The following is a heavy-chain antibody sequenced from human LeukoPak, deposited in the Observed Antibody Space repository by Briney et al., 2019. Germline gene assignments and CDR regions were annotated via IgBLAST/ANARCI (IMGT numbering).Heavy chain of an antibody. CDR3: AGISYSGTWPVGY. J-gene: IGHJ4*02. CDR1: GFTFSSYA. CDR2: ISGGGDTT. V-gene: IGHV3-23*01. Sequence: GGSLRLSCSASGFTFSSYAMSWVRQAPGKGLEWVSGISGGGDTTYTADSVKGRFTISRDNSKNTVSLHMDSLRVEDTAVYYCAGISYSGTWPVGYWGQGTLVTVTA. D-gene: IGHD6-6*01.